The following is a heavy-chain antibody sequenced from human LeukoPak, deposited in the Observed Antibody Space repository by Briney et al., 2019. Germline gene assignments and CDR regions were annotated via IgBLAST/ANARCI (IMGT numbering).Heavy chain of an antibody. Sequence: EASVKVSCKASGYTFTSYDIHWVRQATGQGLEWMGWMNPNSGHTGYAQKFQGTVAITMTTSIGTSYMELNSLASEDPAVYYCVRAPSSRKKQSGGLWFDPWGQGTLVTVSS. CDR1: GYTFTSYD. CDR3: VRAPSSRKKQSGGLWFDP. D-gene: IGHD1-14*01. V-gene: IGHV1-8*03. CDR2: MNPNSGHT. J-gene: IGHJ5*02.